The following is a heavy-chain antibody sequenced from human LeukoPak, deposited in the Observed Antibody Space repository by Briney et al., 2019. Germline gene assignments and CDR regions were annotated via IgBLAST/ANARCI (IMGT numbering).Heavy chain of an antibody. V-gene: IGHV4-39*01. D-gene: IGHD3-10*01. Sequence: SQTLSLTCTVSGSSISNSSYYWGWIRQPPGKGLEWIVSLSYKYIGSTYYNPSLKSRVTISVDTSKNQFSLRLRSVTAADTAVYYCARHGMYSGSESYYDPFDYWGQGTLVT. CDR1: GSSISNSSYY. CDR2: LSYKYIGST. CDR3: ARHGMYSGSESYYDPFDY. J-gene: IGHJ4*02.